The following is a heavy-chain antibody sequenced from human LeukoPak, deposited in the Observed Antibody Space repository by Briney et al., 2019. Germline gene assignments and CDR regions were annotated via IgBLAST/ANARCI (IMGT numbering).Heavy chain of an antibody. V-gene: IGHV1-24*01. J-gene: IGHJ6*03. Sequence: ASVEVSCKVSGYTLTELSMHWVRQAPGKGLEWMGGFDPEDGETIYAQKFQGRVTMTEDTSTDTAYMELSSLRSEDTAVYYCAAVAGREPYYYYMDVWGKGTTVTVSS. CDR2: FDPEDGET. D-gene: IGHD6-19*01. CDR3: AAVAGREPYYYYMDV. CDR1: GYTLTELS.